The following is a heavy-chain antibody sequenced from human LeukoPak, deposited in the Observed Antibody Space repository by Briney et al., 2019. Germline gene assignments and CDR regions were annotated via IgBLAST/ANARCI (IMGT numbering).Heavy chain of an antibody. CDR1: GFTFSSYG. D-gene: IGHD6-19*01. CDR2: ISYDGSNK. V-gene: IGHV3-30*18. Sequence: PGRSLRLSCAASGFTFSSYGMHWVRQAPGKGLEWVAVISYDGSNKYYADSVKGRFTISRDNSKNTLYLQMNSLRAEDTAVYYCAKGARDSCGWYNDWGEGTLVTVSS. J-gene: IGHJ4*02. CDR3: AKGARDSCGWYND.